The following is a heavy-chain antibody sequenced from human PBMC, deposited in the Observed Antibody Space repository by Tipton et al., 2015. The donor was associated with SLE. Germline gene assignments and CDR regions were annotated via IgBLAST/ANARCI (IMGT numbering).Heavy chain of an antibody. J-gene: IGHJ4*02. CDR2: INPDGTTI. CDR1: GFTFSSYW. Sequence: SLRFSCAASGFTFSSYWMHWVRQAPGKGLVWVSRINPDGTTINYADSVRGRFTISRDDAEDTLYLQMNSLRAEDTAVYYCVREFVGTRDYWGQGTLVTVSS. CDR3: VREFVGTRDY. D-gene: IGHD1-7*01. V-gene: IGHV3-74*01.